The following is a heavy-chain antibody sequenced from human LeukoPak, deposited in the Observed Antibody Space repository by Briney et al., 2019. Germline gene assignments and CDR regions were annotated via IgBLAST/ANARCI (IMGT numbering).Heavy chain of an antibody. CDR1: GGSFSGYY. Sequence: SETLSLTCAVYGGSFSGYYWSWIRQPPGKGLEWIGEINHSGSTNYNPSLKSRVTISVDTSKNQFSLKLSSVTATDTAVYYCASSLYDFWSGYLSNWFDPWGQGTLVTVSS. D-gene: IGHD3-3*01. V-gene: IGHV4-34*01. J-gene: IGHJ5*02. CDR3: ASSLYDFWSGYLSNWFDP. CDR2: INHSGST.